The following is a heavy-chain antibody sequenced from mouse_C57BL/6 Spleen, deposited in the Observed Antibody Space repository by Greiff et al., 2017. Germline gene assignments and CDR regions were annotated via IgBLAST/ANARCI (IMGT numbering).Heavy chain of an antibody. CDR2: IYPGSGST. D-gene: IGHD1-1*01. CDR3: ANYYGSSSYAMDY. Sequence: QVQLQQPGAELVKPGASVEMSCKASGYTFTSYWITWVKQRPGQGLEWIGDIYPGSGSTNYNEKFKSKATLTVDTSSSTAYMQLSSLTSEDSAVYYCANYYGSSSYAMDYWGQGTSVTVSS. J-gene: IGHJ4*01. CDR1: GYTFTSYW. V-gene: IGHV1-55*01.